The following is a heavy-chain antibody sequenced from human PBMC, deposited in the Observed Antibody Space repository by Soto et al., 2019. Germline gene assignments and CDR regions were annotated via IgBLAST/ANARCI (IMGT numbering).Heavy chain of an antibody. V-gene: IGHV3-30-3*01. CDR3: ARDPIVVVVAADYYFDY. CDR2: ISYDGSNK. J-gene: IGHJ4*02. Sequence: QVQLVESGGGVVQPGRSLRLSCAASGFTFSSYAMHWVRQAPGKGLEWVAVISYDGSNKYYADSVKGRFTISRDNSKNTLYLQMNSLRAEDTAVYYCARDPIVVVVAADYYFDYWGQGTLVTVSS. D-gene: IGHD2-15*01. CDR1: GFTFSSYA.